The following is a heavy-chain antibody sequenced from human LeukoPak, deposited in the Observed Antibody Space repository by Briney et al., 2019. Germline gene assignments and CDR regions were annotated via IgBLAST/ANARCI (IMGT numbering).Heavy chain of an antibody. CDR3: ATLTTLVTPLYFDH. J-gene: IGHJ4*02. CDR2: ISYSGST. Sequence: KTSETLSLTCTVSGGSISSYYWNWIRQPPGKGLEWIGYISYSGSTNYNPSLKSRVTISVDTSKNQFSLKLSSVTAADTAVYYCATLTTLVTPLYFDHWGQGTLVTVSS. CDR1: GGSISSYY. V-gene: IGHV4-59*08. D-gene: IGHD4-23*01.